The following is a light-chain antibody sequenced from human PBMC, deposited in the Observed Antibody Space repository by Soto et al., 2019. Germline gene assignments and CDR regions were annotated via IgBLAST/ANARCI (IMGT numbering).Light chain of an antibody. Sequence: QSVLTQPASVSGSPGQSITISCTGTSSDVGGYNYVSWYQQHSGKAPKLMIYDVSNRPSGVSNRFSGSKSGNTASLTISGLQAGDEADYYCGSYASSSTLYVFGTGTKVPVL. CDR3: GSYASSSTLYV. CDR1: SSDVGGYNY. J-gene: IGLJ1*01. V-gene: IGLV2-14*01. CDR2: DVS.